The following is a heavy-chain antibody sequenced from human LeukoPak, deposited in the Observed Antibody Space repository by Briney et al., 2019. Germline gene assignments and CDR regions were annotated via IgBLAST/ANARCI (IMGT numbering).Heavy chain of an antibody. CDR2: INTDGSKT. CDR1: GFTFSNYW. D-gene: IGHD3-16*01. CDR3: VSLLLG. V-gene: IGHV3-74*01. J-gene: IGHJ4*02. Sequence: PGGPLRLSCAASGFTFSNYWMNWVRQAPGKGLVWVSNINTDGSKTTYADSVKGRFTISRDNAKSTLYLQMTSLRAEDTAVYYCVSLLLGWGQGTLVTVSS.